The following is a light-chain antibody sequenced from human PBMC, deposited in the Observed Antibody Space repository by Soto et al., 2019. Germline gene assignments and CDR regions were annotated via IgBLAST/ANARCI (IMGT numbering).Light chain of an antibody. CDR2: KAS. Sequence: DIPMTQSPSTLSASVGDRVTITCRASQSISSWLAWYQQKRGKAPKLLIYKASNLQSGVPSRFSGSGSETEFTLTISSLQPDDFATYYCQQYGSYSWTFGQGTKVEIK. J-gene: IGKJ1*01. CDR1: QSISSW. CDR3: QQYGSYSWT. V-gene: IGKV1-5*03.